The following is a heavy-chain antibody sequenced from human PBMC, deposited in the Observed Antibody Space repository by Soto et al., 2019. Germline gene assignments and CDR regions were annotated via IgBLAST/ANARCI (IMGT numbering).Heavy chain of an antibody. V-gene: IGHV1-69*13. CDR2: IIPIFGTA. CDR1: GGTFSSYA. D-gene: IGHD3-10*01. Sequence: ASVKVSCKASGGTFSSYAISWVRQAPGQGLEWMGGIIPIFGTANYAQKFQGRVTITADESTSTAYMELSSLRSEDTAVYYCASETYGSAGDDYYYGMDVWGQGTTVTVSS. CDR3: ASETYGSAGDDYYYGMDV. J-gene: IGHJ6*02.